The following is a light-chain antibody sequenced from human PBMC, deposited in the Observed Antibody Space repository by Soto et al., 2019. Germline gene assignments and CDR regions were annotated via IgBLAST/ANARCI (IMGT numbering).Light chain of an antibody. CDR3: QSYDSSLNVVV. CDR1: SSNIGARYD. J-gene: IGLJ2*01. V-gene: IGLV1-40*01. CDR2: GSS. Sequence: QLVLTQPPSVSGAPGQRVTISCTGSSSNIGARYDIHWYQYVPGTAPKLLLYGSSNRPSGVPDRFSGSKSGTSASLAITGLQAEDEADYYCQSYDSSLNVVVFGGGTKVTVL.